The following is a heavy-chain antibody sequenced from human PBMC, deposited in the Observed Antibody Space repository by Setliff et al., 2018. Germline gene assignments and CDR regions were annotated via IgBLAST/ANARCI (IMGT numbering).Heavy chain of an antibody. Sequence: GGSLRLSCAASGFTFSTYTMNWVRQAPGKGLEWVSPISDTSAFIYYADSVKGRFTISRDNAKNTLYLQMNSLRADDTAVYYCARASLGKFGSAVEYFHHWGQGTLVTVSS. CDR1: GFTFSTYT. D-gene: IGHD2-15*01. V-gene: IGHV3-21*06. CDR3: ARASLGKFGSAVEYFHH. CDR2: ISDTSAFI. J-gene: IGHJ1*01.